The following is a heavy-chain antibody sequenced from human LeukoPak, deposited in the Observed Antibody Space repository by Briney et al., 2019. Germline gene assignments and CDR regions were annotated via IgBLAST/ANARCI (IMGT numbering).Heavy chain of an antibody. CDR3: AREPYYDSSGYCLDY. CDR2: ISSGGSFI. D-gene: IGHD3-22*01. V-gene: IGHV3-11*01. CDR1: RFTFSNYG. J-gene: IGHJ4*02. Sequence: GGTLRLSCAASRFTFSNYGMSWVRQAPGKGLEWVSYISSGGSFIYYADSVKGRFTISRDNAKNSLYLQMNSLRAEDTAVYYCAREPYYDSSGYCLDYWGQGTLVTVSS.